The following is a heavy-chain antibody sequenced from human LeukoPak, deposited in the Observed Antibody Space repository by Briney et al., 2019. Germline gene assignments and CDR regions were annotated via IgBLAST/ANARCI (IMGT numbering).Heavy chain of an antibody. CDR1: GXNFSDSR. CDR3: VRGDWYFES. Sequence: GGSLRLSCATSGXNFSDSRMTWVRQAPGKGLQWVANINRDGTEKHFLDSIEGRFTISRDNRKKSLYLQMNSLRPQGTAVYFCVRGDWYFESWGQGTLVTVSS. V-gene: IGHV3-7*04. D-gene: IGHD2-21*01. CDR2: INRDGTEK. J-gene: IGHJ4*02.